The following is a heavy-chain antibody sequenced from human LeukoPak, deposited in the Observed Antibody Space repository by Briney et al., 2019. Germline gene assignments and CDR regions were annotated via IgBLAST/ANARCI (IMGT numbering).Heavy chain of an antibody. D-gene: IGHD2-15*01. Sequence: GGSLRLSCAASGFTVSSNYMSWVRQAPGKGLEWVSVIYSGGSTYYADSVKGRFTISRDNSKNALYLQMNSLRAEDTAVYYCARDRSSKDGPGAHFDYWGQGTLVTVSS. J-gene: IGHJ4*02. V-gene: IGHV3-53*01. CDR1: GFTVSSNY. CDR2: IYSGGST. CDR3: ARDRSSKDGPGAHFDY.